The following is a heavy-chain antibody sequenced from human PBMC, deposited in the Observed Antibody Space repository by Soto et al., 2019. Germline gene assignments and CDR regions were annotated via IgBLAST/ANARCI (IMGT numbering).Heavy chain of an antibody. V-gene: IGHV3-21*01. CDR3: ARPWGHYYYYYYMDV. J-gene: IGHJ6*03. Sequence: EVQLVESGGGLVKPGGSLRLSCAASGFTISSYSMNWVRQAPGKGLEWVSSISSSSSYIYYADSVKGRFTISRDNAKNSLYLQMNSLRAEDTAVYYCARPWGHYYYYYYMDVWGKGTTVTVSS. CDR1: GFTISSYS. CDR2: ISSSSSYI. D-gene: IGHD7-27*01.